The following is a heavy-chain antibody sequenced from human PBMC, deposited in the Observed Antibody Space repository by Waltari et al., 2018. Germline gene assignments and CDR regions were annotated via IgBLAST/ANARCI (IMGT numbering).Heavy chain of an antibody. Sequence: QVQLVESGGGVVQPGRSLRLSCAASGFTFSSYGMHWVRQAPGRGLEWVGVLWYDGINKYYAEAGKGRFTSSGDNSKNTLYLQMNSLRAEDTAVYYCARGGYGDPVGAFDIWGQGTMVTVSS. V-gene: IGHV3-33*01. J-gene: IGHJ3*02. D-gene: IGHD4-17*01. CDR2: LWYDGINK. CDR3: ARGGYGDPVGAFDI. CDR1: GFTFSSYG.